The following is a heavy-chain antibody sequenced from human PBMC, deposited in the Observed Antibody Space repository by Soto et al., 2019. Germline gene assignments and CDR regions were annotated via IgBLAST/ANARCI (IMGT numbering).Heavy chain of an antibody. V-gene: IGHV4-31*03. CDR1: GGSITSDGYF. D-gene: IGHD2-15*01. CDR3: ARSPMDPPPYWWFDP. Sequence: SETLSLTCTVSGGSITSDGYFWTWIRQHPGKGLEWIGYMSYSGSTYYNPSLKSRVTISGDTSKNQFSLKLSSVTAADTAVYYCARSPMDPPPYWWFDPWGQGTLVTVSS. CDR2: MSYSGST. J-gene: IGHJ5*02.